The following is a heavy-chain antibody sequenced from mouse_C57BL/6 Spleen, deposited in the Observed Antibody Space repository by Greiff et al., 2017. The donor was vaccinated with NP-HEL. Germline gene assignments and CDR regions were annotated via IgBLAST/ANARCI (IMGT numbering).Heavy chain of an antibody. D-gene: IGHD2-2*01. CDR1: GYTFTSYG. J-gene: IGHJ1*03. CDR2: IYPRSGNT. Sequence: QVQLKESGAELARPGASVKLSCKASGYTFTSYGISWVKQRTGQGLEWIGEIYPRSGNTYYNEKFKGKATLTADKSSSTAYMELRSLTSEDSAVYFCARGYDGDYWYFDVWGTGTTVTVSS. CDR3: ARGYDGDYWYFDV. V-gene: IGHV1-81*01.